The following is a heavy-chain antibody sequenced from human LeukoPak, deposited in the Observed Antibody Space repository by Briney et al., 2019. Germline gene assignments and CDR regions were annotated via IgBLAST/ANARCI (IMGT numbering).Heavy chain of an antibody. V-gene: IGHV3-21*01. D-gene: IGHD6-13*01. J-gene: IGHJ4*02. CDR1: RFTFNSYT. CDR2: ISSSSNYI. CDR3: AKEAGGYYFDY. Sequence: GGSLRLSCAAPRFTFNSYTMNWVRQAPGKGLEWVSSISSSSNYIYYADSVKGRFTISRDNAKNSLYLQMKSLRAEDTAVYYCAKEAGGYYFDYWGQGTLVTVSS.